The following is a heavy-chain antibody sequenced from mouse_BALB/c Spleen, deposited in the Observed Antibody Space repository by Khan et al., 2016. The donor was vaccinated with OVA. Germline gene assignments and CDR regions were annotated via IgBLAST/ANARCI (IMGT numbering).Heavy chain of an antibody. CDR2: IRLKSNIYAT. D-gene: IGHD3-3*01. V-gene: IGHV6-6*02. CDR3: ARGWDWYFDV. CDR1: GFTFSNYW. Sequence: EVKLEVSGGGLVQPGGSMKLSCVASGFTFSNYWMNWVRQSPEKGFERVAEIRLKSNIYATHYAESVRGRFTISRDDSRSSVYLQMNNVGAEDTGIYYCARGWDWYFDVWGAGTTVTVSS. J-gene: IGHJ1*01.